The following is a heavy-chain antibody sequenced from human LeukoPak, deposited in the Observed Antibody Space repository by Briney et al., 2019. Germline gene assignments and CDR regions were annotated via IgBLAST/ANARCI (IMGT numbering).Heavy chain of an antibody. V-gene: IGHV3-21*01. J-gene: IGHJ4*02. CDR3: ARDDYGDYGHYFDY. D-gene: IGHD4-17*01. CDR2: ISSSSSYI. Sequence: GSLRLSCAASGFTFSSYSMNWVRQAPGKGLEWVSSISSSSSYIYYADSVKGRFTISRDNAKNSLYLQMNSLRAEDTAVYYCARDDYGDYGHYFDYWGQGTLVTVSS. CDR1: GFTFSSYS.